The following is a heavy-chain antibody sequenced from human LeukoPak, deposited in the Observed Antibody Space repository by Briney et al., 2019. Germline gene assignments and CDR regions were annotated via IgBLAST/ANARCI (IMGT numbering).Heavy chain of an antibody. Sequence: SETLSLTCTVSGGSIGSYYWSWIRQPPGKGLEWIGYIYYSGSTNYNPSLKSRVTISVDTSKNQFSLKLSSVTAADTAVYYCARDYRIAAADNWFDPWGQGTLVTVSS. CDR2: IYYSGST. CDR3: ARDYRIAAADNWFDP. J-gene: IGHJ5*02. CDR1: GGSIGSYY. D-gene: IGHD6-13*01. V-gene: IGHV4-59*01.